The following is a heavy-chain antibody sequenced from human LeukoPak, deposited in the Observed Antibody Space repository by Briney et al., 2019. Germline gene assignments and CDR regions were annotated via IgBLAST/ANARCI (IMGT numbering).Heavy chain of an antibody. CDR2: ISSSGSTI. CDR1: GFTFSSYA. V-gene: IGHV3-48*04. J-gene: IGHJ6*03. D-gene: IGHD4-23*01. CDR3: ARSGGRYYYYYMDV. Sequence: PGGSLRLSCAASGFTFSSYAMSWVRQAPGKGLEWVSYISSSGSTIYYADSVKGRFTISRDNAKNSLYLQMNSLRAEDTAVYYCARSGGRYYYYYMDVWGKGTTVTISS.